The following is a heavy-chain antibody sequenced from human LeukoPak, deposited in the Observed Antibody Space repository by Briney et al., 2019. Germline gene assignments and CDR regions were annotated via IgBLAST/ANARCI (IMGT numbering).Heavy chain of an antibody. J-gene: IGHJ4*02. V-gene: IGHV1-2*02. CDR1: GYTFTGYY. CDR2: INPNSGGT. Sequence: ASVTVSCKASGYTFTGYYMHWVRQAPGQGLEWMGWINPNSGGTNYAQTFQGRVTMTRDTSISTAYMELSRLRSDDTAVYYCARGPHIVVVPAAIFFDYWGQGTLVTVSS. CDR3: ARGPHIVVVPAAIFFDY. D-gene: IGHD2-2*01.